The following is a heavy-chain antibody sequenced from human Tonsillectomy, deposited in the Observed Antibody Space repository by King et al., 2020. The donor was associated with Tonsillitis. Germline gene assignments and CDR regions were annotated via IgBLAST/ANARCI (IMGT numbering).Heavy chain of an antibody. Sequence: VQLVESGGGFIQPGGALRLSCAASGFTVSSNYMSWVRQAPGEGLGWGSIFYYGGCTYSADSLKGRFTISRDNSKNTLYFQMNSLRAEDTAVYYCARDVAAAGFLWDWGPGTLVTVSS. CDR2: FYYGGCT. CDR3: ARDVAAAGFLWD. D-gene: IGHD6-13*01. J-gene: IGHJ4*02. V-gene: IGHV3-53*01. CDR1: GFTVSSNY.